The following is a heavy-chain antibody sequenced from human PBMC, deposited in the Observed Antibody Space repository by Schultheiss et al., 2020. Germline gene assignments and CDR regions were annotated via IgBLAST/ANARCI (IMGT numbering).Heavy chain of an antibody. CDR2: IYTSGST. V-gene: IGHV4-61*02. Sequence: SETLSLTCTVSGGSISSSSYYWGWIRQPPGKGLEWIGRIYTSGSTNYNPSLKSRVTMSVDTSKNQFSLKLSSVTAADTAVYYCARQGGEKVSSSSWYAWGQGNNWFDPWGQGTLVTVSS. CDR3: ARQGGEKVSSSSWYAWGQGNNWFDP. J-gene: IGHJ5*02. CDR1: GGSISSSSYY. D-gene: IGHD6-13*01.